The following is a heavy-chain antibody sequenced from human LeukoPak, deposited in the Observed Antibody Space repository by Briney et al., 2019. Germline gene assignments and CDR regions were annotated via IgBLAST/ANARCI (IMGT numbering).Heavy chain of an antibody. V-gene: IGHV4-39*01. CDR3: AKSGYNRFDY. Sequence: PSETLSLTCTVSGDSISSSSYYWGWIRQPPGKGLEWIGSIYYSGSTYYNPSLKSRFTISVDTSKNQFSLKLSSVTAADTAVYYCAKSGYNRFDYWGQGTLVTVSS. D-gene: IGHD5-24*01. J-gene: IGHJ4*02. CDR1: GDSISSSSYY. CDR2: IYYSGST.